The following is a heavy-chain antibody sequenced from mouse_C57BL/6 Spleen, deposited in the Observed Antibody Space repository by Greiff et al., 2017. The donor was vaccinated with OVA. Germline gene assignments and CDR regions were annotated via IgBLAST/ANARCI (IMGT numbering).Heavy chain of an antibody. CDR1: GYSFTGYY. Sequence: EVKLQESGPELVKPGASVKISCKASGYSFTGYYMNWVKQSPEKSLEWIGEINPSTGGTTYNQKFKAKATLTVDKSSSTAYMQLRSLTSEDSAVYYCASRYDYDPAWVAYWGQGTLVTVSA. CDR2: INPSTGGT. CDR3: ASRYDYDPAWVAY. V-gene: IGHV1-42*01. D-gene: IGHD2-4*01. J-gene: IGHJ3*01.